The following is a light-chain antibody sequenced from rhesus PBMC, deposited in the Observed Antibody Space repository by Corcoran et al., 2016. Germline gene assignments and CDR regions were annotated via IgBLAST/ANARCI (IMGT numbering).Light chain of an antibody. V-gene: IGLV1-60*01. J-gene: IGLJ1*01. CDR2: YND. CDR1: SSNIGSNS. Sequence: QSVLTQPPSASEAARKSVTISCSGSSSNIGSNSVAWYQQLPETAPKLLIYYNDRRASGVSDRFSGSKSGTSASLAIGGRHTEDEAYYYCGAWDNSLSGYNCGAGTRLTVL. CDR3: GAWDNSLSGYN.